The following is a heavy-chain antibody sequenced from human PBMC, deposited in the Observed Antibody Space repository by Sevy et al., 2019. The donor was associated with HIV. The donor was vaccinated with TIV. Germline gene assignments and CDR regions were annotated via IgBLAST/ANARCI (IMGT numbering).Heavy chain of an antibody. CDR1: GFTFSSYS. V-gene: IGHV3-21*01. D-gene: IGHD6-13*01. CDR2: ISSSSSYI. J-gene: IGHJ5*02. CDR3: ARDSLSSSWYGVLDP. Sequence: LSLTCAASGFTFSSYSMNWVRQAPGKGLEWVSSISSSSSYIYYADSVKGRFTISRDNAKNSLYLQMNSLRAEDTAVYYCARDSLSSSWYGVLDPWGQGTLVTVSS.